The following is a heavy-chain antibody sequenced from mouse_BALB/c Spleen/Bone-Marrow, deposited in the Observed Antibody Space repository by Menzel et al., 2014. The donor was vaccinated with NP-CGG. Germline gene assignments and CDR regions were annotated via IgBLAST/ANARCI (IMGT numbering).Heavy chain of an antibody. CDR2: INPYNGDT. Sequence: EVQLQQSGPELVKPGASVKISCKASGYSFTGYFMNWVMQSHGKSLEWIGRINPYNGDTSYNQKFKGKTTLTVDKSSSTAHMELRSLASEDSAVYYCARCNYRYDGDSDYWGQGTTLTVSS. D-gene: IGHD2-14*01. J-gene: IGHJ2*01. V-gene: IGHV1-20*02. CDR1: GYSFTGYF. CDR3: ARCNYRYDGDSDY.